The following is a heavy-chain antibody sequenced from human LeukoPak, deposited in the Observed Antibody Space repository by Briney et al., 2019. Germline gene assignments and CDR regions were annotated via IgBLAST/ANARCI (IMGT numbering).Heavy chain of an antibody. CDR1: GYTFNKNY. CDR2: IYPGDSDT. CDR3: VRGNQKYGDYVRD. V-gene: IGHV5-51*01. D-gene: IGHD4-17*01. Sequence: GESLKISCKASGYTFNKNYIAWVRQVSGKGLEWMGIIYPGDSDTRYSPSFQGHVTISADESISTAFLQWSSVEATDSAMYYCVRGNQKYGDYVRDWGQGTLVTISS. J-gene: IGHJ4*02.